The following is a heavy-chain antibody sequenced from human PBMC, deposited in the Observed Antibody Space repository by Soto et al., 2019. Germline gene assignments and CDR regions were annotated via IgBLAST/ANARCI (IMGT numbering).Heavy chain of an antibody. CDR3: AKDLWGSGSPFDY. CDR2: ISYDGSNK. V-gene: IGHV3-30*18. J-gene: IGHJ4*02. CDR1: GFTFSSYG. D-gene: IGHD3-16*01. Sequence: GGSLRLSCAASGFTFSSYGMHWVRQAPGKGLEWVAVISYDGSNKYCADSVKGRFTISRDNSKNTLYLQMNSLRAEDTAVYYCAKDLWGSGSPFDYWGQGTLVTVSS.